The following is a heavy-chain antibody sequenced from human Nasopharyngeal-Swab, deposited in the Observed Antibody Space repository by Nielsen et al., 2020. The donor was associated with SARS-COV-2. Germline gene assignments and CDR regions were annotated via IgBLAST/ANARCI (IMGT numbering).Heavy chain of an antibody. CDR1: GYSISSGYY. CDR2: IYHSGST. D-gene: IGHD3-10*01. CDR3: ARDRPYYYGSGAYYMDV. Sequence: SDTLSLTCTVSGYSISSGYYCGCIRQPPGKGLEWIGSIYHSGSTYYNPSLKSQVTISVDTSNNHFSLKLSSVTAADTSVYYCARDRPYYYGSGAYYMDVWGKGTTVTVSS. V-gene: IGHV4-38-2*02. J-gene: IGHJ6*03.